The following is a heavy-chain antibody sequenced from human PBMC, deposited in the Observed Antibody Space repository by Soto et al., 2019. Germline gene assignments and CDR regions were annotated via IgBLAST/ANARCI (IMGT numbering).Heavy chain of an antibody. CDR3: ARDLTGDPSY. CDR2: INPNSGDT. D-gene: IGHD7-27*01. V-gene: IGHV1-2*02. CDR1: GYTFTGSS. J-gene: IGHJ4*02. Sequence: QVQLVQSGAEVKKPGASVNVSCEASGYTFTGSSIHWVRQAPGQGLEWMGYINPNSGDTIFAQKFQGRVTMTRDTSSSTGYMDLSRVASDDTAVYYCARDLTGDPSYWGQGTLVTVSS.